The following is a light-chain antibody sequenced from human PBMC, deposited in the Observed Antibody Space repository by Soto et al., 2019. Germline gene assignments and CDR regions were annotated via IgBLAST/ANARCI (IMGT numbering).Light chain of an antibody. CDR1: SSNIGADYD. J-gene: IGLJ1*01. Sequence: QLVLTQPPSVSGAPGQRVTISCAGSSSNIGADYDVHWYQQFPGTAPKLLIYANNNRPSGVPDRFSGSKSGASASLAITGLQAEDEADYHCQSYDSSLNGYVFGTGTKLTVL. CDR2: ANN. V-gene: IGLV1-40*01. CDR3: QSYDSSLNGYV.